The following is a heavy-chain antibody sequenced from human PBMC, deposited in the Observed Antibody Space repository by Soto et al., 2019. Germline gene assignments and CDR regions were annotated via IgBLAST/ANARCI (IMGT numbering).Heavy chain of an antibody. D-gene: IGHD3-22*01. Sequence: SETLSLTCTVSGSSIRSYYWSWIRQPPGKGLEWIGYIYYSGSTNYNPSLKSRVTISVDTSKNQFSLKLSSVTAADTAVYYCARNPVVVDERWFDPWGQGTLVTVSS. CDR2: IYYSGST. CDR1: GSSIRSYY. V-gene: IGHV4-59*01. J-gene: IGHJ5*02. CDR3: ARNPVVVDERWFDP.